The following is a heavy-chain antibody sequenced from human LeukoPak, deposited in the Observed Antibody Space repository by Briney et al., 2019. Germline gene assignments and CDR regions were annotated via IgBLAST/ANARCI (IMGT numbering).Heavy chain of an antibody. CDR2: ISSSSSYI. D-gene: IGHD3-22*01. Sequence: GGSLRLSCAASGFTFSSYSMNWVRQAPGKGLEWVSSISSSSSYIYYADSVKGRFTISRDNAKNSLYLQMNSLRAEDTAVYYCAREGLDSSGQEAFDIWGQGTMVTVSS. CDR3: AREGLDSSGQEAFDI. CDR1: GFTFSSYS. J-gene: IGHJ3*02. V-gene: IGHV3-21*01.